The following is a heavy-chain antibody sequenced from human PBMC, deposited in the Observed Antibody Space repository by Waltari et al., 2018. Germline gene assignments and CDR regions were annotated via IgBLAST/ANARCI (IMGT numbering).Heavy chain of an antibody. V-gene: IGHV4-38-2*01. CDR3: ARQGSELGIDY. CDR1: GYSISTVFY. D-gene: IGHD7-27*01. J-gene: IGHJ4*02. CDR2: IYHSGTT. Sequence: QVQLQESGPGLVKPSETLSLSCAVSGYSISTVFYWSWIRQPPGKGLEWIGSIYHSGTTHYNPSLKSRVSISVDTSKNQFSLKLNSVTAADTAVYYCARQGSELGIDYWGQGTLVTVSS.